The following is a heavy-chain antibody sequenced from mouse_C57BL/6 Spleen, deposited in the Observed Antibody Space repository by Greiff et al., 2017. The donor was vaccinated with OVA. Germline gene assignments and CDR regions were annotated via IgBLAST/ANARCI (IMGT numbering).Heavy chain of an antibody. D-gene: IGHD1-1*01. CDR1: GYTFTSYW. CDR2: IDPSDSYT. Sequence: QVQLQQSGAELVKPGASVKLSCKASGYTFTSYWMQWVKQRPGQGLEWIGEIDPSDSYTNYNQKFKGKATLTVDTSSSTAYMQLSSLTSEDSAVYYCARFITGGFAYWGQGTLVTVSA. CDR3: ARFITGGFAY. J-gene: IGHJ3*01. V-gene: IGHV1-50*01.